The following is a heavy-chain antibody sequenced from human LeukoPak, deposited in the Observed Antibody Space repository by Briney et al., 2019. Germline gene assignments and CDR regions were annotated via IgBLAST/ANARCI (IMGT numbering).Heavy chain of an antibody. CDR1: GFTFSSYW. D-gene: IGHD6-19*01. Sequence: GGSLRLSCAASGFTFSSYWMSWVRQAPGKGLEWVANIKQDGSEKYYVDSVKGRFTISRDNAKNSLYLQMNSLRAEDTAVYYCARGLQWPKTGYFDYWGQGTLVTVSS. CDR3: ARGLQWPKTGYFDY. V-gene: IGHV3-7*04. J-gene: IGHJ4*02. CDR2: IKQDGSEK.